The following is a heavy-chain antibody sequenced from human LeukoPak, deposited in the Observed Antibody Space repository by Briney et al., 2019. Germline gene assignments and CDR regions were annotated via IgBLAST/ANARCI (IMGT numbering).Heavy chain of an antibody. J-gene: IGHJ4*02. CDR3: AKRGMTTIKEGFDY. D-gene: IGHD5-24*01. V-gene: IGHV3-23*01. CDR1: GFTFSTYA. Sequence: GGSLRLSCAASGFTFSTYAMSWVRQAPGKGLEWVSAIGGSGGSTYYADSVKGRFTISRDNSKNTLHLQMNSLRAEDTAVYYCAKRGMTTIKEGFDYWGQGTLVTVCS. CDR2: IGGSGGST.